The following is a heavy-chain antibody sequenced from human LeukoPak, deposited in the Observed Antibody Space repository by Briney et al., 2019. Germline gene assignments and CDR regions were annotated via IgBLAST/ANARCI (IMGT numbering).Heavy chain of an antibody. J-gene: IGHJ4*02. V-gene: IGHV3-53*05. Sequence: PGGSLRLSCAASGFTVSSNYMSWVRQAPGMGLEWVSLIYGGGSTYYADSVKGRFTISRDNSKNTLYLQMNSLRVEDTAVYYCARGLSSSSGYFDYWGQGTLVTVPS. CDR3: ARGLSSSSGYFDY. D-gene: IGHD6-6*01. CDR2: IYGGGST. CDR1: GFTVSSNY.